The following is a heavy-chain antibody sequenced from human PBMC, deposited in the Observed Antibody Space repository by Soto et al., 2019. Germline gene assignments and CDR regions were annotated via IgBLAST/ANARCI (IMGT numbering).Heavy chain of an antibody. D-gene: IGHD4-4*01. CDR2: INSDGSVT. CDR3: VRQYSAYDI. CDR1: GFTFSDHW. V-gene: IGHV3-74*03. Sequence: EAQLVESGGGLVQPGGSPRLSCVASGFTFSDHWMQWVRQVPGERPAWVSRINSDGSVTADADSVRGRVTISRDNAKNTLYMQMNSLRVDDTAMYYCVRQYSAYDIWGQGTMVTVSS. J-gene: IGHJ3*02.